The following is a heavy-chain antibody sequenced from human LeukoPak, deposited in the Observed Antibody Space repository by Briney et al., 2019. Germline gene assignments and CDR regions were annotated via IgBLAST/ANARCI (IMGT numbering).Heavy chain of an antibody. CDR3: ARQYSSSWMEYDWFDP. CDR1: GGSVSSCGYY. Sequence: SETLSLTRTVSGGSVSSCGYYWSWIRQHPGKGLEWIGYIYNSGTTYYNPSPSLKSRVAISIDTSRSQFSLRLYSVTAADTAVYYCARQYSSSWMEYDWFDPWGPGTLVTVSS. J-gene: IGHJ5*02. CDR2: IYNSGTT. D-gene: IGHD6-13*01. V-gene: IGHV4-31*03.